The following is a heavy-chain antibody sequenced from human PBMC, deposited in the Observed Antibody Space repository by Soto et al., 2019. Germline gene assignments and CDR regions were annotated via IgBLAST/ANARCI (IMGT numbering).Heavy chain of an antibody. CDR2: IWYDGSNK. Sequence: PGGSLRLSCAASGFTFSSYGMHWVRQAPGKGLEWVAVIWYDGSNKYYADSVKGRFTISRDNSKNTLYLQMNSLRAEDTAVYYCARDWYPYYDSSGSIPVYWGQGTLVTVSS. CDR3: ARDWYPYYDSSGSIPVY. CDR1: GFTFSSYG. V-gene: IGHV3-33*01. D-gene: IGHD3-22*01. J-gene: IGHJ4*02.